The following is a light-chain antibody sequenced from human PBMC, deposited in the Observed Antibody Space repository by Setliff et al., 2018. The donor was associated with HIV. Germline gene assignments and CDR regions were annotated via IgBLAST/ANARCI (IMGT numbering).Light chain of an antibody. CDR3: SSYTNTIPLYV. Sequence: QSVLTQPASVSGSPGQSITISCTGTSSDIGGYNYVSWYQQHPGKAPKLMIYDVTNRPSGVSNRFSGSKSGNTASLTISGLQAEDEADYYCSSYTNTIPLYVFGSGTKVTVL. CDR2: DVT. CDR1: SSDIGGYNY. V-gene: IGLV2-14*03. J-gene: IGLJ1*01.